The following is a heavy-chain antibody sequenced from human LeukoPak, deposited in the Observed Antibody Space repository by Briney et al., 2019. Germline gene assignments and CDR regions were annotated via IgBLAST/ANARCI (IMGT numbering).Heavy chain of an antibody. J-gene: IGHJ5*02. CDR3: ATERLGDTWFDP. Sequence: ASVKVSCKASGYTFTSYGISWVRQAPGQGLEWMGWVSAYNGNTNYAQKLQGRVTITRDTSANTVYMELNSLRFEDTAVYYCATERLGDTWFDPWGQGTLVTVSS. CDR2: VSAYNGNT. V-gene: IGHV1-18*01. D-gene: IGHD3-10*01. CDR1: GYTFTSYG.